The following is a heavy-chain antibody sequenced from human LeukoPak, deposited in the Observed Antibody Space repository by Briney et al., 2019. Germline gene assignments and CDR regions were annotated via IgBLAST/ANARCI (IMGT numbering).Heavy chain of an antibody. CDR1: RGSITDSGYY. J-gene: IGHJ6*01. CDR3: AVEDYYYGMDV. Sequence: TLSLTCTLSRGSITDSGYYWGWIRHHPGNCLEWIAYITCIGIIYCNPALKSLVTIPVDMSKNQFYLNLRSVTAADTAVDYCAVEDYYYGMDVCVQGRTVTVSS. CDR2: ITCIGII. V-gene: IGHV4-31*01.